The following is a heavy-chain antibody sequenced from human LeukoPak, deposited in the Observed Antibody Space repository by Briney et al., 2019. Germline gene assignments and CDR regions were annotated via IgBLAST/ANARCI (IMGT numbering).Heavy chain of an antibody. CDR3: ASGYYDSSGYRDY. CDR1: GFTFSSYS. J-gene: IGHJ4*02. CDR2: ISSSSSHI. D-gene: IGHD3-22*01. V-gene: IGHV3-21*01. Sequence: PGGSLRLSCAASGFTFSSYSMNWVRQAPGKGLEWVSSISSSSSHIYYADSVKGRFTISRDNAKNSLYLRMNSLRAEDTAVYYCASGYYDSSGYRDYWGQGTLVTVSS.